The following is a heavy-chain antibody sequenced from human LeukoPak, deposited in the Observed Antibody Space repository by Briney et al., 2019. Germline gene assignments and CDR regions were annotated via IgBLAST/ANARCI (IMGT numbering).Heavy chain of an antibody. J-gene: IGHJ4*02. CDR1: GYTFTGYY. CDR2: INPNSGDA. CDR3: ARDQTGEVDY. D-gene: IGHD7-27*01. V-gene: IGHV1-2*02. Sequence: ASVKVSCKASGYTFTGYYRHWVRQAPGQGLEWMGRINPNSGDANYAQKFQGRVTMTRDTSISTAYMELSDVRSDDTAVYYCARDQTGEVDYWGQGTLVTVSS.